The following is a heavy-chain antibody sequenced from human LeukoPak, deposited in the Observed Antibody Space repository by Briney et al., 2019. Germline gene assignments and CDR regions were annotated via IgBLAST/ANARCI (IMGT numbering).Heavy chain of an antibody. CDR3: ARDRERTETTIGNVGELDY. D-gene: IGHD4-17*01. J-gene: IGHJ4*02. Sequence: GSSVKVSCKASGGTFSSYAISWVRQAPGQGLEWMGIINPNVGSTYYPQQFQGRVTMTRDTSTSTVFMDLSSLRSEDTAVYYCARDRERTETTIGNVGELDYWGQGTLVTVSS. V-gene: IGHV1-46*01. CDR2: INPNVGST. CDR1: GGTFSSYA.